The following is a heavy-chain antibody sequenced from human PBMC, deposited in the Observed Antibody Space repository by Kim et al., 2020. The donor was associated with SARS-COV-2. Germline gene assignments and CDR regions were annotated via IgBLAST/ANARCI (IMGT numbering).Heavy chain of an antibody. V-gene: IGHV3-73*01. D-gene: IGHD3-9*01. J-gene: IGHJ5*02. CDR2: IYTKSQNYGT. CDR1: GFSFRDSD. Sequence: GGSLRLSCVASGFSFRDSDIHWVRQPSGQGLEWVGRIYTKSQNYGTAYGASVSGRFIISRDDSENTAYFQMSSLKTEDTALHFCTSCFDALSGLDPWGQG. CDR3: TSCFDALSGLDP.